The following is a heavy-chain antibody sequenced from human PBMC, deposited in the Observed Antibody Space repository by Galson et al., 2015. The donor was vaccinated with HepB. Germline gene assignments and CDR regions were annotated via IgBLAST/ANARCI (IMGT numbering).Heavy chain of an antibody. D-gene: IGHD3-9*01. CDR1: GYTFTSYG. Sequence: SVKVSCKASGYTFTSYGISWVRQAPGQGLEWMGWISAYNGNTNYAQKLQGRVTMTTDTSTSTAYMELRSLRSDDTAVYYCARDVWVLRYFDWSYDAFDIWGQGTMVTVSS. CDR3: ARDVWVLRYFDWSYDAFDI. CDR2: ISAYNGNT. V-gene: IGHV1-18*04. J-gene: IGHJ3*02.